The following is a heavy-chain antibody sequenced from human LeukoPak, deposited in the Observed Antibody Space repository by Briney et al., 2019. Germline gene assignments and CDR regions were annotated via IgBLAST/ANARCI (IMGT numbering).Heavy chain of an antibody. CDR1: GFTFSSYG. V-gene: IGHV3-30*02. J-gene: IGHJ4*02. D-gene: IGHD2-21*01. Sequence: PGGSLRLSCAASGFTFSSYGMHWVRQAPGKGLEWVAFIRYDGSNKYYADSVKGRFTISRDNSKNTLYLQMNSLRAEATAVFYCAPRVVVIIAPLDNWGQGTLVTVSS. CDR3: APRVVVIIAPLDN. CDR2: IRYDGSNK.